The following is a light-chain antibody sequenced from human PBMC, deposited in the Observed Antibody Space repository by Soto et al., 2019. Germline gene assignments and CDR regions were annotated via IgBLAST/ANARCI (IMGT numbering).Light chain of an antibody. Sequence: EIVLTQSPATLSLSPGERATLSCRASQSVSSYLAWYQQKPGQAPRLLIYDASNRATGIPARFSGSGSGTDFDLTISSLEPEDFAVDDCQQRSNWPPALTFGGGTKVEIK. CDR3: QQRSNWPPALT. CDR1: QSVSSY. V-gene: IGKV3-11*01. CDR2: DAS. J-gene: IGKJ4*01.